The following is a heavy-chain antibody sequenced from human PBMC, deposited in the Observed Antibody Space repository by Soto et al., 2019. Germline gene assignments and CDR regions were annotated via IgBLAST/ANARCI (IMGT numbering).Heavy chain of an antibody. CDR1: GGSFSGYY. J-gene: IGHJ5*02. Sequence: SETLSLTCAVYGGSFSGYYWTWIRQPPGTGLEWIGEINHSGSTYYNPSLKSRVTISVDTSKNQFSLKLSSVTAADTAVYYCARGGGSNWFDPWGQGTLVTVSS. D-gene: IGHD3-16*01. CDR3: ARGGGSNWFDP. CDR2: INHSGST. V-gene: IGHV4-34*01.